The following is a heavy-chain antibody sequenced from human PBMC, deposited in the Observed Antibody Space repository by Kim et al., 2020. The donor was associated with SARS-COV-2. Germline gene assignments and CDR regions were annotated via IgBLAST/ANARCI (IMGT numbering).Heavy chain of an antibody. J-gene: IGHJ6*02. V-gene: IGHV1-69*13. CDR2: IIPIFGTA. CDR3: ARAKDTIFGVVSVYYYYYGMDV. D-gene: IGHD3-3*01. CDR1: GGTFSSYA. Sequence: SVKVSCKASGGTFSSYAISWVRQAPGQGLEWMGGIIPIFGTANYAQNFQGRVTITADESTSTAYMELSSLRSEDTAVYYCARAKDTIFGVVSVYYYYYGMDVWGQGTTVTVSS.